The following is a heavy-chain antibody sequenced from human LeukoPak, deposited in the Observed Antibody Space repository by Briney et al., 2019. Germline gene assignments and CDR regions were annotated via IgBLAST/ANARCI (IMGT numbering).Heavy chain of an antibody. V-gene: IGHV1-69*06. CDR2: IIPIFGTA. Sequence: SVKVSCKASGGTFSSYAISWVRPAPGQGLEWMGRIIPIFGTANYAQKFQGRVTITADKSTSTAYMELSSLRSEDTAVYYCARDNSKYGRGFDYWGQGTLVTVSS. CDR3: ARDNSKYGRGFDY. D-gene: IGHD1-1*01. J-gene: IGHJ4*02. CDR1: GGTFSSYA.